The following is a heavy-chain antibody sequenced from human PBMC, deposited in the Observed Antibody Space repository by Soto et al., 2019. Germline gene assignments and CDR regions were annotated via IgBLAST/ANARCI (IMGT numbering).Heavy chain of an antibody. CDR3: AKALDFIVVVPAAILPLDAFDI. CDR2: ISGSGGST. D-gene: IGHD2-2*01. CDR1: GFTFSSYA. J-gene: IGHJ3*02. Sequence: GGSLRLSCAASGFTFSSYAMSWVRQAPGKGLEWVSAISGSGGSTYYADSVKGRFTISRDNSKNTLYLQMNSLRAKDTAVYYCAKALDFIVVVPAAILPLDAFDIWGQGTMVTVSS. V-gene: IGHV3-23*01.